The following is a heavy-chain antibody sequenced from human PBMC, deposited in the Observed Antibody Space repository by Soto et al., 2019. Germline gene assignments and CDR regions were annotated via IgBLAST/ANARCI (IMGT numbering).Heavy chain of an antibody. V-gene: IGHV3-7*01. CDR1: GFTFSSYW. J-gene: IGHJ4*02. CDR2: IKQDGSEK. D-gene: IGHD3-9*01. Sequence: EVQLVESGGGLVQPGGSLRLSCAASGFTFSSYWMSWVRQAPGKGLEWVANIKQDGSEKYYVDSVKGRFTISRDNAKNSLDLQMSSLRAEDTAVYYCTRVRYFDWFTIDYWGQGTLVTVSS. CDR3: TRVRYFDWFTIDY.